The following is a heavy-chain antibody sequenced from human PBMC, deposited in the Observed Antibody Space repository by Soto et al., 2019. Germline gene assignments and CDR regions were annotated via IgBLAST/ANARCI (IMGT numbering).Heavy chain of an antibody. V-gene: IGHV3-13*01. Sequence: GGSLRLACEASGFTFSGFDMHWVRQPTGKGLEWVSSIGSAGDTYYAVSVKGRFTISRDNAKNSLSLQMNSLRAGDMAVYFCAKSQEIGTHFFDSWGLGTQVTVSS. J-gene: IGHJ4*02. CDR2: IGSAGDT. CDR3: AKSQEIGTHFFDS. CDR1: GFTFSGFD. D-gene: IGHD6-13*01.